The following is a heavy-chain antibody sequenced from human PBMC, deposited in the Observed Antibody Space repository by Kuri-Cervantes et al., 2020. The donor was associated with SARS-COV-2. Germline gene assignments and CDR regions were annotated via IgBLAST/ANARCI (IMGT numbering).Heavy chain of an antibody. Sequence: GGSLRLSCKGSGYSFTCYWIGWVRQMPGKGLEWMGIIYPGDSDTRYSPSFQGQVTISADKSISTAYLQWSSLKASDTAMYYCARLPCGTIFGSGGSCYSSTNYYYYGMDVWGQGTTVTVSS. V-gene: IGHV5-51*01. CDR1: GYSFTCYW. CDR2: IYPGDSDT. D-gene: IGHD2-15*01. CDR3: ARLPCGTIFGSGGSCYSSTNYYYYGMDV. J-gene: IGHJ6*02.